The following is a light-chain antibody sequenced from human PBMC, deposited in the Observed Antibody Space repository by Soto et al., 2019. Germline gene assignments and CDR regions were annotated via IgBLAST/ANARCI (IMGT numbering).Light chain of an antibody. Sequence: QSALTQPASVSGSPGQSITISCTGTSSDLGAYNFVSWYQQHPGKAPKLMLYDVNIRPSGVSNRFSVSKSGNTASLTISGLQAEDEADYYCTSWTTSTTMIFGGGTKVTVL. J-gene: IGLJ2*01. CDR1: SSDLGAYNF. V-gene: IGLV2-14*03. CDR3: TSWTTSTTMI. CDR2: DVN.